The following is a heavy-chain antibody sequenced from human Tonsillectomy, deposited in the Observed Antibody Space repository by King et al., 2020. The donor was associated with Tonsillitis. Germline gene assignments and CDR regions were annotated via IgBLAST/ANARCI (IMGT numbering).Heavy chain of an antibody. J-gene: IGHJ1*01. CDR1: GFTFSSYS. V-gene: IGHV3-48*01. Sequence: VQLVESGGGLVQPGGSLRLSCAASGFTFSSYSMNWVRQAPGKGLEWVSYISSSSSTIYYADSVKGRFTISRDNAKNSLYLQMNSLRAEDTAVYYCARDSVSLYGDSEYLQHWGQGTLVTVSS. CDR3: ARDSVSLYGDSEYLQH. CDR2: ISSSSSTI. D-gene: IGHD4-17*01.